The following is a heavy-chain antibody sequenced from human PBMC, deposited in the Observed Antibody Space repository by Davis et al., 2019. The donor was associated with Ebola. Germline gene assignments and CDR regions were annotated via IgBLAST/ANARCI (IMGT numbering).Heavy chain of an antibody. CDR3: ARGGRFLEWLSKFDY. Sequence: MPSETLSLTCTVSGGSISSSSYYWGWIRQPPGKGLEWIGEINHSGSTNYNPSLKSRVTISVDTSKNQFSLKLSSVTAADTAVYYCARGGRFLEWLSKFDYWGQGTLVTVSS. D-gene: IGHD3-3*01. V-gene: IGHV4-39*07. J-gene: IGHJ4*02. CDR2: INHSGST. CDR1: GGSISSSSYY.